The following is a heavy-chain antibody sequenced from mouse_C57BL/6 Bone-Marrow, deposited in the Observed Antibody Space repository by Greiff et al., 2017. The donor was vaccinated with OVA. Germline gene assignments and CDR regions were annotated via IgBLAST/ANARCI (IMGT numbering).Heavy chain of an antibody. D-gene: IGHD2-3*01. CDR1: GYAFTNYL. Sequence: QVQLKESGAELVRPGTSVKVSCKASGYAFTNYLIEWVKQRPGQGLEWIGVINPGSGGTNYNEKFKGKATLTADKSSSTAYMQLSSLTSEDSAVYFCARHGYYLAWFAYWGQGTLVTVSA. V-gene: IGHV1-54*01. CDR3: ARHGYYLAWFAY. CDR2: INPGSGGT. J-gene: IGHJ3*01.